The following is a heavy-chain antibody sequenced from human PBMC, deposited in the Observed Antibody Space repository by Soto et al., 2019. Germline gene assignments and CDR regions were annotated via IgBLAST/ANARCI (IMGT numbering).Heavy chain of an antibody. V-gene: IGHV3-23*01. CDR3: AKNADSSGYKYYYYGMDV. CDR1: AFTFSSYA. J-gene: IGHJ6*02. D-gene: IGHD3-22*01. CDR2: ISGSGGST. Sequence: GGSLRLSCAASAFTFSSYAMSWVRQAPGRGLEWVSAISGSGGSTYYADSVKGRFTISRDNSKNTLYLQMNSLRAEDTAVYYCAKNADSSGYKYYYYGMDVWGQGTTVTVS.